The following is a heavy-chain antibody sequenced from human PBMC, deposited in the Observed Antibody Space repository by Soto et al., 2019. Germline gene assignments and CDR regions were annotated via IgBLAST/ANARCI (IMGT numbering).Heavy chain of an antibody. Sequence: SETLSLTCAVYGGSFSGYYWSRIRQPPGKGLEWIGEINHSGSTNYNPSLKSRVTISVDTSKNQFSLKLSSVTAADTAVYYCARGRVDYGNYYYYYGMDVWGQGTTVTVSS. CDR2: INHSGST. J-gene: IGHJ6*02. CDR3: ARGRVDYGNYYYYYGMDV. CDR1: GGSFSGYY. D-gene: IGHD4-17*01. V-gene: IGHV4-34*01.